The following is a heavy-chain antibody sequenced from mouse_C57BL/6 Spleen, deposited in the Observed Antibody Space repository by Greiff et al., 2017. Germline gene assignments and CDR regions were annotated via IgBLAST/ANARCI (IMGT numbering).Heavy chain of an antibody. J-gene: IGHJ3*01. CDR3: TRDVDGSFAY. CDR1: GFTFSSYA. V-gene: IGHV5-9-1*02. CDR2: ISSGGDYT. Sequence: EVQLVESGEGLVKPGGSLKLSCAASGFTFSSYAMSWVRQTPEKRLEWVAYISSGGDYTYYADTVKGRVTISRDNARNTLYLQMSRLTSDDTAMYYCTRDVDGSFAYWGQGTLVTVSA. D-gene: IGHD2-3*01.